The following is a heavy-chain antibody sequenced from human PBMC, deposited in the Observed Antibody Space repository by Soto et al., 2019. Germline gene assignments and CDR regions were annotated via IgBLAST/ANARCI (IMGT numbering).Heavy chain of an antibody. CDR2: VYHTGDT. J-gene: IGHJ5*02. CDR1: GGTVASSHW. V-gene: IGHV4-4*01. Sequence: LSLTCGVSGGTVASSHWWSWVRQSPGGGLEWIGNVYHTGDTNFNPSLQSRVTISVDKSNNQFSLRLNSLTAADTAVYFCAREIVTAGGNNYFDPWGPGTLVTVSS. D-gene: IGHD2-21*02. CDR3: AREIVTAGGNNYFDP.